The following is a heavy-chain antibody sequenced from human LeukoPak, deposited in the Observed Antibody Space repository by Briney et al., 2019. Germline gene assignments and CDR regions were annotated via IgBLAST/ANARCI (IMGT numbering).Heavy chain of an antibody. CDR3: AYADNNGWYYFDY. CDR2: ISGTGVNT. D-gene: IGHD6-19*01. V-gene: IGHV3-23*01. Sequence: GGSLRLSCAVSGFTFSSYAVTWVRQAPGKGLEWVSAISGTGVNTYYADSVKGRFTTSRDNPRSTLYLQMNSLSNEDTAVYYCAYADNNGWYYFDYWGQGTLVTVSS. CDR1: GFTFSSYA. J-gene: IGHJ4*02.